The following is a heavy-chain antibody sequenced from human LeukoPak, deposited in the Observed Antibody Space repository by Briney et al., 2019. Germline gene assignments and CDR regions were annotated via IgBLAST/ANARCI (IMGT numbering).Heavy chain of an antibody. CDR1: GFTVSSDY. V-gene: IGHV3-53*05. J-gene: IGHJ5*02. CDR3: ARNWFDP. CDR2: IYSGGST. Sequence: GGSLRLSCAASGFTVSSDYMSWVRQAPGKGLEWVSVIYSGGSTYYADSVKGRFTISRDKSKNTVYLQMNSLRSEDTAMYYCARNWFDPWGQGTLVTVPS.